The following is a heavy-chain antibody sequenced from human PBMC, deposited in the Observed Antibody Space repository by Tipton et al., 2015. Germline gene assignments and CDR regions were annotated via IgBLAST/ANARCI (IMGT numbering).Heavy chain of an antibody. Sequence: TLSLTCNVSGGSISGHFWSWIRQPPGKGLEWIGYISYSGSTKYNPSLEGRVTISVDTSKNQFSLKLTSVTAADTAVYYCACQDYDILTRDYQTVDYWGQGTLVTVSS. J-gene: IGHJ4*02. V-gene: IGHV4-59*08. D-gene: IGHD3-9*01. CDR2: ISYSGST. CDR1: GGSISGHF. CDR3: ACQDYDILTRDYQTVDY.